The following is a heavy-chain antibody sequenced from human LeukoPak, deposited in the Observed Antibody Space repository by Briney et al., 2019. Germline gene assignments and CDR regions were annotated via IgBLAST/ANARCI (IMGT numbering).Heavy chain of an antibody. D-gene: IGHD2/OR15-2a*01. V-gene: IGHV4-61*01. CDR1: GGSVSSGSYY. CDR2: IYYSGST. CDR3: ARDVGRNSFDY. J-gene: IGHJ4*02. Sequence: PSETLSLTCIVSGGSVSSGSYYWSWIRQPPGKGLEWIGYIYYSGSTNYNPSLKSRVTISVDTSKNQFSLKLSSVTAADTAVYYCARDVGRNSFDYWGQGTLVTVSS.